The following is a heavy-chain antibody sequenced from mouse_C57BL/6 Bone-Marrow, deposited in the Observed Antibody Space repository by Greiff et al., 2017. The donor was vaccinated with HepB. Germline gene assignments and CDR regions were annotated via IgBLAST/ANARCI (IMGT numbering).Heavy chain of an antibody. D-gene: IGHD1-1*01. CDR3: TTCDPYGSSAWFAY. CDR2: IDPENGDT. CDR1: GFNIKDDY. J-gene: IGHJ3*01. Sequence: EVQLQQSGAELVRPGASVKLSCTASGFNIKDDYMHWVKQRPEQGLEWIGWIDPENGDTEYASKFQGKATITADTSSNTAYLQHSSLTSEDTAVYYGTTCDPYGSSAWFAYWGQGTLVTVSA. V-gene: IGHV14-4*01.